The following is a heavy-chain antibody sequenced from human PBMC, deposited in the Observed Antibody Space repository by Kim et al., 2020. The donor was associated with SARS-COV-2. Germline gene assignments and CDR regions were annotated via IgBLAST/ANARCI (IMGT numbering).Heavy chain of an antibody. V-gene: IGHV3-23*01. CDR3: AKVGSITMVRGVISKKYYFDY. D-gene: IGHD3-10*01. Sequence: GGSLRLSCAASGFTFSSYAMSWVRQAPGKGLEWVSAISGSGGSTYYADSVKGRFTISRDNSKNTLYLQMNSLRAEDTAVYYCAKVGSITMVRGVISKKYYFDYWGQGTLVTVSS. CDR2: ISGSGGST. CDR1: GFTFSSYA. J-gene: IGHJ4*02.